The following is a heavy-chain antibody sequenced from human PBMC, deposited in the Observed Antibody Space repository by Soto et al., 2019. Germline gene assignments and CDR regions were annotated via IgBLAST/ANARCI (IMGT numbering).Heavy chain of an antibody. J-gene: IGHJ3*02. CDR1: GYTFTSYG. Sequence: AASVKVSCKASGYTFTSYGISWVRQAPGQGLEWMGWISAYNGNTNYAQKLQGRVTMTTDTSTSTAYMELRSLRSDDTAVYYCAREGYYYDSSGNPYAFDIWGQGTMVTVSS. CDR3: AREGYYYDSSGNPYAFDI. V-gene: IGHV1-18*04. D-gene: IGHD3-22*01. CDR2: ISAYNGNT.